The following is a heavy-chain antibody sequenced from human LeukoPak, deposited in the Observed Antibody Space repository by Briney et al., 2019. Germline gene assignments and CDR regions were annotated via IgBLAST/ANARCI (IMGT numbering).Heavy chain of an antibody. CDR3: ARVTLGELSLPDY. J-gene: IGHJ4*02. D-gene: IGHD3-16*02. V-gene: IGHV3-7*01. Sequence: PGAPLRLSCAASGFTLSSYWISWVRQAPGKGLEWVSNINKDGRQKSYVDSVKGRFTISRDNAKTSLYLQMNRLRAEDTAVYYCARVTLGELSLPDYWGQGTLVTVSS. CDR1: GFTLSSYW. CDR2: INKDGRQK.